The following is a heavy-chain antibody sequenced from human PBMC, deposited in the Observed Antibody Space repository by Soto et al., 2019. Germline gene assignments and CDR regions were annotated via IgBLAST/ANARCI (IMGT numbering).Heavy chain of an antibody. V-gene: IGHV4-30-4*08. CDR1: GGSVSSGSYY. D-gene: IGHD3-22*01. J-gene: IGHJ2*01. CDR2: VYYSGST. CDR3: ARMSYFYDKWYFDL. Sequence: SETMSLTCTVSGGSVSSGSYYWSWIRQPPGKGPEWIGYVYYSGSTDYIPSLKSRLSMSIDKSQNQFTLKLNSVTAADTATYYCARMSYFYDKWYFDLWGRGTLVTVSS.